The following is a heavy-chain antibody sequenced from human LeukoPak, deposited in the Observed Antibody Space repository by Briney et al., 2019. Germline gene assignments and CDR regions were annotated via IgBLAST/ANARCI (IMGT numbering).Heavy chain of an antibody. CDR1: GGSISSSSYY. CDR2: IYYSGST. V-gene: IGHV4-39*01. CDR3: ARHGLEPIIDY. Sequence: SETLSLTCTVSGGSISSSSYYWGWIRQPPGKGLEWIGSIYYSGSTYYNPSLKSRVTISVDTSKNQFSLKLSSVTAADTAVYYCARHGLEPIIDYWGQGTLVTVSS. D-gene: IGHD1-1*01. J-gene: IGHJ4*02.